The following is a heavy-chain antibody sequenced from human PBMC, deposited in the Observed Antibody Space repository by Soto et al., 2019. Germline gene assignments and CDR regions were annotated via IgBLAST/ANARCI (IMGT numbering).Heavy chain of an antibody. CDR2: IDPSDSYT. CDR3: ARLPDIVVVPAGHYYYGMDV. Sequence: GESLKISCKGSGYSFTSYWISWVRQKPGKGLEWMGRIDPSDSYTNYSPSFQGHVTISADKSISTAYLQWSSLKASDTAMYYCARLPDIVVVPAGHYYYGMDVWGQGTTVTVSS. CDR1: GYSFTSYW. J-gene: IGHJ6*02. V-gene: IGHV5-10-1*01. D-gene: IGHD2-2*01.